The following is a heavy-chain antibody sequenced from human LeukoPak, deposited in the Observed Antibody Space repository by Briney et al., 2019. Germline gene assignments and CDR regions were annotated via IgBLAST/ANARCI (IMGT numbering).Heavy chain of an antibody. V-gene: IGHV3-7*01. CDR3: ARAISPPVVPAADYYFDY. CDR1: GFTFSSHW. Sequence: PGGSLRLSCAASGFTFSSHWMSWVRQAPGKGLEWVANIKQDGSEKYYVDSVKGRFTISRDNAKNSLYLQMNSLRAEDTAVYYCARAISPPVVPAADYYFDYWGQGTLVTVSS. D-gene: IGHD2-2*01. CDR2: IKQDGSEK. J-gene: IGHJ4*02.